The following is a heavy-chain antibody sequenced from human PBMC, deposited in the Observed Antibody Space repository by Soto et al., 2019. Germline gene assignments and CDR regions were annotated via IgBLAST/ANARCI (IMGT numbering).Heavy chain of an antibody. CDR3: ARAPNSSSWYLLGYYFDY. V-gene: IGHV5-51*01. Sequence: EVQLVQSGAEVKKPGESLKISCKGSGYSFTSYWIGWVRQMPGKGLEWMGIIYPGDSDTRYSPSFQGQVTISADKSISTAYLQWSSLKASDTAMYYCARAPNSSSWYLLGYYFDYWGQGTLVTVSS. D-gene: IGHD6-13*01. CDR2: IYPGDSDT. J-gene: IGHJ4*02. CDR1: GYSFTSYW.